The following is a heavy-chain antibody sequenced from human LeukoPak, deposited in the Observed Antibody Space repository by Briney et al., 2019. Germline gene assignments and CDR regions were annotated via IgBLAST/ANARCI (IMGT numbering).Heavy chain of an antibody. Sequence: PSETLSLTCAVYGGSFSGYYWSWIRQPPGKGLEWIGEINHSGSTNYNPSLKSRVTISVDTSKNQFSLKLSSVTAADTAVYYCARGRKGYYYGSGSYYFDYWGQGTLVTVSS. CDR1: GGSFSGYY. V-gene: IGHV4-34*01. CDR3: ARGRKGYYYGSGSYYFDY. D-gene: IGHD3-10*01. CDR2: INHSGST. J-gene: IGHJ4*02.